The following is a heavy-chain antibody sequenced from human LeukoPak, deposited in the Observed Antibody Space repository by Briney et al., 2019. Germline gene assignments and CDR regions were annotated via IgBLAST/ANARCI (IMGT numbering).Heavy chain of an antibody. CDR2: INPNSGGT. Sequence: ASVKVSCKASGYTFSGYYMHWVRQAPGQGLEWMGWINPNSGGTNYAQKFQDRVTMTRDTSISTAYMELSKLRSDDTAVYYCARAGGQQLVRGRSWFDPWGQGTLVTVSS. CDR1: GYTFSGYY. V-gene: IGHV1-2*02. J-gene: IGHJ5*02. CDR3: ARAGGQQLVRGRSWFDP. D-gene: IGHD6-13*01.